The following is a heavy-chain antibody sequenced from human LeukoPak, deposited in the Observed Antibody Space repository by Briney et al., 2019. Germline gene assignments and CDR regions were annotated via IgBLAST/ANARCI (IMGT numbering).Heavy chain of an antibody. V-gene: IGHV3-48*03. CDR3: AREEITVTDAFDI. J-gene: IGHJ3*02. Sequence: PGGSLRLSCAASGFTFSSYEMNWVRQAPGKGLEWVSYIISGGGTVYYADSVKGRFAISRDNAKNTLYLQMNSLRAEDTAVYYCAREEITVTDAFDIWGLGTMVTVSS. CDR1: GFTFSSYE. D-gene: IGHD4-17*01. CDR2: IISGGGTV.